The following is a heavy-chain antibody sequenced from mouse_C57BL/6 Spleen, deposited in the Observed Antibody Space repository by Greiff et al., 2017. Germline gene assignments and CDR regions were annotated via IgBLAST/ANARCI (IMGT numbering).Heavy chain of an antibody. D-gene: IGHD1-1*01. CDR2: IWRGGST. CDR1: GFSLTSYG. Sequence: QVQLKESGPGLVQPSQSLSITCTVSGFSLTSYGVHWVRQSPGKGLVWLGVIWRGGSTDYNAAFMSRLSITKDNSKSQVFFKMNSLQADDTAIYXCAKEDYGSKAWFAYWGQGTLVTVSA. V-gene: IGHV2-5*01. J-gene: IGHJ3*01. CDR3: AKEDYGSKAWFAY.